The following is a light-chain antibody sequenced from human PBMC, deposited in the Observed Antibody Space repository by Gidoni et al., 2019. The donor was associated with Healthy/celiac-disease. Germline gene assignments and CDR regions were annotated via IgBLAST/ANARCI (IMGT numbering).Light chain of an antibody. Sequence: QSARTQPASVSGSPGQSSTISCTGTSRDVGGYNYVSWYQQHPGKAPKLMIYEVRNRPSGVSNRFSGSKSGNTASLTISGLQAEDEADYYCSSYTSSSIPYVFGTGTKVTVL. J-gene: IGLJ1*01. V-gene: IGLV2-14*01. CDR3: SSYTSSSIPYV. CDR1: SRDVGGYNY. CDR2: EVR.